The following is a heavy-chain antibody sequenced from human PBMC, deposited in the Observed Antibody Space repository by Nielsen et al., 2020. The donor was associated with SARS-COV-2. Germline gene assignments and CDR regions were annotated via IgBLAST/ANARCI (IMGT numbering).Heavy chain of an antibody. J-gene: IGHJ5*02. D-gene: IGHD3-10*01. CDR2: LSNRGDST. CDR1: GFSFSTYA. CDR3: SKADSGSLHWFDP. V-gene: IGHV3-23*01. Sequence: GESLKISCAASGFSFSTYAMSWVRQAPGKGLEWVSALSNRGDSTFYADSVKGRFTISRDNSKNMLYLQLNSLRADDTAIYYCSKADSGSLHWFDPWGQGTLVTVSS.